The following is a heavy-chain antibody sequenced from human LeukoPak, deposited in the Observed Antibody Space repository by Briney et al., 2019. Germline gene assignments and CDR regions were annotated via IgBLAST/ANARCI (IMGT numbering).Heavy chain of an antibody. V-gene: IGHV3-7*01. D-gene: IGHD1-26*01. CDR2: IKQDGSEK. CDR1: GFTFSNYW. Sequence: GGSLRLSCAASGFTFSNYWMNWVRQAPGKGLEWVANIKQDGSEKYYVDSVEGRFTVSRDNTKNSLYLQMNSLRAEDTAVYYCARDPYSGAYYEGYYYYYMDVWGKGTTVTVSS. CDR3: ARDPYSGAYYEGYYYYYMDV. J-gene: IGHJ6*03.